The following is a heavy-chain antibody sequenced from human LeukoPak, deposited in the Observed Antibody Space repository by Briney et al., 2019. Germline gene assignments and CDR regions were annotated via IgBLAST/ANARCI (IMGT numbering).Heavy chain of an antibody. Sequence: GGSLRLSCAASGFTFSDYYMSWIRQASGKGLEWVSYISSSGSTIYYADSVKGRFTISRDNAKNSLYLQMNSLRAEDTAVYYCARHRGYCSSTSCYTGTYYYYMDVWGKGTTVTVSS. CDR2: ISSSGSTI. CDR1: GFTFSDYY. J-gene: IGHJ6*03. D-gene: IGHD2-2*02. CDR3: ARHRGYCSSTSCYTGTYYYYMDV. V-gene: IGHV3-11*01.